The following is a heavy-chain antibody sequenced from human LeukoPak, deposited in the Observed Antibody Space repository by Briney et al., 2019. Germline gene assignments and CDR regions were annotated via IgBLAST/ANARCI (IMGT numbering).Heavy chain of an antibody. Sequence: PGGSLRLSCTTSGFTFSSYAMHWVRQAPGKGLEWVSSISSTTSCIYYADSVKGRFTISRDNAKNSLYLQMNSLRAEDTAVYYCAKTSMVMNFDYWGQGTLVTVSS. CDR3: AKTSMVMNFDY. CDR2: ISSTTSCI. V-gene: IGHV3-21*01. CDR1: GFTFSSYA. D-gene: IGHD5-18*01. J-gene: IGHJ4*02.